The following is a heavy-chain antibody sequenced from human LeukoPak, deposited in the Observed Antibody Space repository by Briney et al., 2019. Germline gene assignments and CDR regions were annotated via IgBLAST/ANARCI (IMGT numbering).Heavy chain of an antibody. J-gene: IGHJ3*02. CDR1: GGSISSGSYY. V-gene: IGHV4-61*02. CDR2: IYTSGRI. D-gene: IGHD6-13*01. CDR3: ARPSYTNSWYSAFDI. Sequence: SETLSLTCSVSGGSISSGSYYWSWIRQPAGKGLEWIGRIYTSGRINYNPSLKSRVTISIDTSKTQVSLKLSSVTAADTAVYYCARPSYTNSWYSAFDIWGQGTMVTVSS.